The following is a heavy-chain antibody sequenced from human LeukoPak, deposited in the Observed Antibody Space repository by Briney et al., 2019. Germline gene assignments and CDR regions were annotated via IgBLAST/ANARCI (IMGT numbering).Heavy chain of an antibody. J-gene: IGHJ4*02. CDR2: IKYDGNEE. V-gene: IGHV3-7*01. CDR1: GFTFSRYW. D-gene: IGHD1-1*01. Sequence: GGSLRLSCAASGFTFSRYWMSWMRQAPGKGLEWVANIKYDGNEEYYVDSVKGRFTISRGNAKNSLYLQLNSLRLEDSAVYYCRSGGAAPGSFDQWGQGTLVTVSP. CDR3: RSGGAAPGSFDQ.